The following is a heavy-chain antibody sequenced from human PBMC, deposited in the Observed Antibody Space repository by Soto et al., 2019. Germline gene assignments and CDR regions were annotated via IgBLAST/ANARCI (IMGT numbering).Heavy chain of an antibody. CDR1: GGSVSGYF. CDR3: ARHYGRAFDI. D-gene: IGHD4-17*01. V-gene: IGHV4-34*01. CDR2: IYYSGST. J-gene: IGHJ3*02. Sequence: QVQLQEWGAGLLKPSETLSLTCSVYGGSVSGYFWSWIRQPPGRGLEWLGQIYYSGSTSYKPSLKRRRSISVDTSKSQLSLKMTSVTAADTAVYYCARHYGRAFDIWGQGTMVTVSS.